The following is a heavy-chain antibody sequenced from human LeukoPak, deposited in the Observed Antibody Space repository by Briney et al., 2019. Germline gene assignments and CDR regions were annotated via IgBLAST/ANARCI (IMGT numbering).Heavy chain of an antibody. V-gene: IGHV3-30*04. D-gene: IGHD5-18*01. CDR1: GFTFSSYA. Sequence: GRSLRLSCAASGFTFSSYAMHWVRQAPGKGLEWVAVISYDGSNKYYADSVKSRFTISRDNSKNTLYLQMNSLRAEDTAVYYCARVAIQLWLLGGFDYWGQGTLVTVSS. CDR2: ISYDGSNK. J-gene: IGHJ4*02. CDR3: ARVAIQLWLLGGFDY.